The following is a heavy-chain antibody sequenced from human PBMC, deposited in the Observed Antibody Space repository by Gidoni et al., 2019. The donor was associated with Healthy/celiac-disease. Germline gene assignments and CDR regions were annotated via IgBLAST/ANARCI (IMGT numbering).Heavy chain of an antibody. D-gene: IGHD3-22*01. CDR3: ARVEYYYDRGETPIDY. V-gene: IGHV5-51*01. J-gene: IGHJ4*02. Sequence: EVQLVQSGAEVQKPGESLKISCKGSGYSFTSSWIGWVRQMPGKGLEWMGIIYPGDSDTRDSPAFQGQVTISADKSISTAYLQWSSLKASDTAMYYCARVEYYYDRGETPIDYWGQGTLVTVSS. CDR2: IYPGDSDT. CDR1: GYSFTSSW.